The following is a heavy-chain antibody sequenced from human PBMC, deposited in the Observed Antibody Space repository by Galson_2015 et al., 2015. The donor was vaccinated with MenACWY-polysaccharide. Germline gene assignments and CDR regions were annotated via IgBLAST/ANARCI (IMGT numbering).Heavy chain of an antibody. CDR2: IYSSGST. CDR1: GGSMRNYY. D-gene: IGHD5-24*01. J-gene: IGHJ6*02. V-gene: IGHV4-59*01. Sequence: SETLSLTCTVSGGSMRNYYWSWIRQPPGKELEWIGYIYSSGSTNYNPSLKSRVTISIDASKNQFSLNLGSVTAADTAVYYCARGGDGYNNHYSYYGVDVWGRGTTVTVSS. CDR3: ARGGDGYNNHYSYYGVDV.